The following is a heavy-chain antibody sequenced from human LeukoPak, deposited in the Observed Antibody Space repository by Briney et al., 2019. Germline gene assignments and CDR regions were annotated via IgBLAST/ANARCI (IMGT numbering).Heavy chain of an antibody. CDR3: AIKTTGAYYFDY. V-gene: IGHV3-23*01. J-gene: IGHJ4*02. Sequence: GGSLRLSCAASGLAFGSYWMNWVRQAPGKGLEWVSTISGSGGSTYYADSVKGRFTISRDDSKNTLYLQMNTLRAEDTAVYYCAIKTTGAYYFDYWGQGTLVTVSS. CDR1: GLAFGSYW. CDR2: ISGSGGST. D-gene: IGHD7-27*01.